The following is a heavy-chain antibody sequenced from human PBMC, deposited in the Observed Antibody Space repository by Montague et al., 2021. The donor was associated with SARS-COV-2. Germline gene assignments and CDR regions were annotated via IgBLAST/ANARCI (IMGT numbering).Heavy chain of an antibody. Sequence: SETLSLTCTVSGGSISSSSYYWGWIRQPPGKGLEWIGNIYYSGSTYYNPSLKSRVTISVDTSKNQFSLKLSSVTAADTAVYYCARDSAPSITIFGVVIRQQNPRYYYYGMDVWGQGTTVTVSS. D-gene: IGHD3-3*01. J-gene: IGHJ6*02. CDR3: ARDSAPSITIFGVVIRQQNPRYYYYGMDV. CDR2: IYYSGST. CDR1: GGSISSSSYY. V-gene: IGHV4-39*07.